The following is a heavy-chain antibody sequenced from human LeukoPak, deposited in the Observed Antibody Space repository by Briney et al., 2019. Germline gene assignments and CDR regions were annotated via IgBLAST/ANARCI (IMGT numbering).Heavy chain of an antibody. V-gene: IGHV3-21*01. CDR2: ISSSSTDI. D-gene: IGHD3-22*01. J-gene: IGHJ6*03. Sequence: GGSLRLSCAASGFTFSTYSMNWVRQAPGKGLEWVSSISSSSTDIYYGDSVKGRFTISRDNAKNTLYLQMNSLRADDTAVYYCAGEWLKENYYYMDVWGKGTTVTVSS. CDR3: AGEWLKENYYYMDV. CDR1: GFTFSTYS.